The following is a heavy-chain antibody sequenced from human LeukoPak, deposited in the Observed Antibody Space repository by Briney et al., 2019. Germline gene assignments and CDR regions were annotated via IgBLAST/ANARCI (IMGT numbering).Heavy chain of an antibody. CDR3: ARFRFASSWPYGVDV. V-gene: IGHV3-11*01. J-gene: IGHJ6*02. CDR2: ISTNGGAK. D-gene: IGHD6-13*01. Sequence: GGSLRLCRAASAFTFRDYYMSWIRQAPGKGLEWISYISTNGGAKYYADSVKGRFTISRDNTENSLFLQMDSLRAEDTAVYYCARFRFASSWPYGVDVWGQGTTVTVSS. CDR1: AFTFRDYY.